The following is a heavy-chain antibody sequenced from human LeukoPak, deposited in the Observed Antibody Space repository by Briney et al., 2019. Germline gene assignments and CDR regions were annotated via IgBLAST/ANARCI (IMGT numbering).Heavy chain of an antibody. D-gene: IGHD5-18*01. CDR3: VRGGSGSSYGEFVS. J-gene: IGHJ5*01. CDR2: IDTDGSTT. Sequence: GGSLRLSCAASGFTFRNYWMHWIRQVPGKGLVWVSRIDTDGSTTNYADSVEGRFTISRDNARNTVYLQMNSLSADDTGVYYCVRGGSGSSYGEFVSWGQGTRVTVSS. V-gene: IGHV3-74*01. CDR1: GFTFRNYW.